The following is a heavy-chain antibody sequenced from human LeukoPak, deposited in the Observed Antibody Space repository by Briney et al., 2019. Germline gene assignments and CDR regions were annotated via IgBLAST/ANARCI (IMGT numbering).Heavy chain of an antibody. J-gene: IGHJ6*02. CDR2: INPSGGST. CDR3: ARDLLHPVVVPYGMDV. Sequence: ASVKVSCKASGYTFTSCYMHWVRQAPGQGLEWMGIINPSGGSTSYAQKFQGRVTMTRDTSTSTVYMELSSLRSEDTAVYYCARDLLHPVVVPYGMDVWGQGTTVTVSS. CDR1: GYTFTSCY. D-gene: IGHD2-15*01. V-gene: IGHV1-46*01.